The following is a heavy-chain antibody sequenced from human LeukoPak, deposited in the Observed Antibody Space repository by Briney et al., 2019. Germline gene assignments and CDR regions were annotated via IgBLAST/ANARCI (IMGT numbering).Heavy chain of an antibody. CDR1: GFTFSDYY. V-gene: IGHV3-11*01. Sequence: GGSLRLSCAASGFTFSDYYMSWIRQAPGKGLEWVSYISSGSTIYYADSVKGRFTISRDNAKNSLYLQMNSLRAEDTAVYYCARDGGGLRGAHNWFDPWGQGTLVTVSS. D-gene: IGHD3-10*01. CDR2: ISSGSTI. J-gene: IGHJ5*02. CDR3: ARDGGGLRGAHNWFDP.